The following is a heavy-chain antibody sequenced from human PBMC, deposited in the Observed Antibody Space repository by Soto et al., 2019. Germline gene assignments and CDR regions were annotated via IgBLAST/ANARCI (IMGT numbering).Heavy chain of an antibody. CDR3: AHRQLCYYDSSGSSSVGFDY. V-gene: IGHV2-5*01. Sequence: SGPTLVNPTQTLTLTCTFSGFSLSTSGVGVGWIRQPPGKALEWLALIYWNDDKRYSPSLKSRLTITKDTSKNQVVLTMTNMDPVDTATYYCAHRQLCYYDSSGSSSVGFDYWGQGTLVTVSS. D-gene: IGHD3-22*01. CDR1: GFSLSTSGVG. J-gene: IGHJ4*02. CDR2: IYWNDDK.